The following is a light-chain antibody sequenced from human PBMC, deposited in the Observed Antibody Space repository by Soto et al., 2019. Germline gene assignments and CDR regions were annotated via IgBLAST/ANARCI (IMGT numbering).Light chain of an antibody. CDR1: NIGSES. J-gene: IGLJ1*01. CDR2: DDS. CDR3: QVWDNSSDHPYV. V-gene: IGLV3-21*02. Sequence: SYELTQPPSVSVAPGQTARITCGGNNIGSESVHWYQQKPGQAPVLVVYDDSDRPSGTPERFSGSKSGNMATLTITRVEAGDEADYYCQVWDNSSDHPYVFGTGTKLTVL.